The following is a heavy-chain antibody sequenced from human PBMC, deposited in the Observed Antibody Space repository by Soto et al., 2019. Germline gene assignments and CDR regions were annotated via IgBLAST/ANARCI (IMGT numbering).Heavy chain of an antibody. D-gene: IGHD3-16*01. Sequence: GASVKVSCKASGYSFTTYGISWVRQAPGQGLEWMGWISTYNGDTDYAQNLQGRVTMTTDTSTSTVYMDLRSLRSDDTAVYYCAREGEMPYYYYGLDVWGQGTTVTVSS. CDR2: ISTYNGDT. V-gene: IGHV1-18*01. CDR1: GYSFTTYG. CDR3: AREGEMPYYYYGLDV. J-gene: IGHJ6*02.